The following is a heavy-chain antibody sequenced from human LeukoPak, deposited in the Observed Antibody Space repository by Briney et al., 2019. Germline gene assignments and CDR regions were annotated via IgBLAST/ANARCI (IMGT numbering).Heavy chain of an antibody. Sequence: GGSLRLSCAASGFTFSNAWMNWVRQAPGKGLEWVSRINDDGSSTSYADSVKGRFTISRDIAKNTLYLQMNSLRAEDTAVYCCAIRPNSGYDYGSGWYTDYWGQGTLVTVSS. CDR2: INDDGSST. J-gene: IGHJ4*02. CDR1: GFTFSNAW. D-gene: IGHD5-12*01. V-gene: IGHV3-74*01. CDR3: AIRPNSGYDYGSGWYTDY.